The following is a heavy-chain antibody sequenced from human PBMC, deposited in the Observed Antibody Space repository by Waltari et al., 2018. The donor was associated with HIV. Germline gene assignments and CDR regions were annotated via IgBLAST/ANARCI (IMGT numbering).Heavy chain of an antibody. V-gene: IGHV1-18*01. Sequence: VQLVQSGAAVKKPAASVKVSCKASGYTFTSYGTIWVRQAPGQGLEWMGWISVYNGHTNYAQKLQGRVTMTTDTSTSTAYMELRSLRSDDTAVYYCARGAAGYYYYVMDVWGQGTTVTVSS. J-gene: IGHJ6*02. CDR2: ISVYNGHT. D-gene: IGHD6-13*01. CDR3: ARGAAGYYYYVMDV. CDR1: GYTFTSYG.